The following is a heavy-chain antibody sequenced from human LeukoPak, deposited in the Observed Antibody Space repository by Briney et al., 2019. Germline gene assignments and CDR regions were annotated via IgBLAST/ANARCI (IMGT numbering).Heavy chain of an antibody. CDR1: GFTFSSYA. CDR2: ISYDGSNK. V-gene: IGHV3-30*04. Sequence: GGSLRLSCAASGFTFSSYAMHWVHQAPGKGLEWVTVISYDGSNKYYADSVKGRFTISRDNSKNTLYLQMNSLRAEDTAVYYCAKDRAKGPGGIAAAGLWGQGTLVTVSS. D-gene: IGHD6-13*01. J-gene: IGHJ4*02. CDR3: AKDRAKGPGGIAAAGL.